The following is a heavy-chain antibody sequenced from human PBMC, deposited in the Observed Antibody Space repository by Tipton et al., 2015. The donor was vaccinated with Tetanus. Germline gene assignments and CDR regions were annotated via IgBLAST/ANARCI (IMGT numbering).Heavy chain of an antibody. CDR3: ARAISGFGELLMPPYYFDY. J-gene: IGHJ4*02. Sequence: LRLSCTVSGGSISSYYWSWIRQPPGKGLEWIGYIYYSGGTNYNPSLKSRVTISVDTSKNQFSLKLSSVTAADTAVYYCARAISGFGELLMPPYYFDYWGQGTLVTVSS. D-gene: IGHD3-10*01. V-gene: IGHV4-59*01. CDR2: IYYSGGT. CDR1: GGSISSYY.